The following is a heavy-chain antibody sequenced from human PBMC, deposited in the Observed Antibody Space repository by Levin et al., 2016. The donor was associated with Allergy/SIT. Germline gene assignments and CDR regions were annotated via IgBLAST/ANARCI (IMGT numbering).Heavy chain of an antibody. J-gene: IGHJ5*02. CDR3: ARGPSPVTFWFDP. V-gene: IGHV4-59*13. D-gene: IGHD2/OR15-2a*01. CDR1: GGSINTYY. CDR2: IYSSGST. Sequence: LSCTVSGGSINTYYWSWIRQPPGKALEWIGYIYSSGSTIYSPSLKSRVTISVDMSRNQFSLKLNSITAADTAVYYCARGPSPVTFWFDPWGRGTLVTVSS.